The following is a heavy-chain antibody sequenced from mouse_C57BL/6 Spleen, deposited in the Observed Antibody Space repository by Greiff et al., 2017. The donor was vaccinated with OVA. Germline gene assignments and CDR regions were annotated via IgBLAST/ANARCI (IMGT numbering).Heavy chain of an antibody. CDR1: GYSFTDYN. CDR2: INPNYGTT. D-gene: IGHD1-1*01. J-gene: IGHJ1*03. Sequence: VQLQQSGPELVKPGASVKISCKASGYSFTDYNMNWVKQSNGKSLEWIGVINPNYGTTSYNQKFKGKATLTVDQSSSTAYMQLNSLTSEDSAVYYCARRGDGSSFPDWYFDVWGTGTTVTVSS. V-gene: IGHV1-39*01. CDR3: ARRGDGSSFPDWYFDV.